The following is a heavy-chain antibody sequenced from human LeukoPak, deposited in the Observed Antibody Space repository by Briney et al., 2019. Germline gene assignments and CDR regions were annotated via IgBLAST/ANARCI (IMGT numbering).Heavy chain of an antibody. CDR3: ARSTCSGGSCSIDY. CDR1: GGSISSYY. Sequence: SETLSLTCTVSGGSISSYYWSWIRQPPGKGLEWIGYIYYSGSTSYNPSLKSRVTISVDTSKNQFSLKLSSVTAADTAVYYCARSTCSGGSCSIDYWGQGTLVTVSS. V-gene: IGHV4-59*01. D-gene: IGHD2-15*01. CDR2: IYYSGST. J-gene: IGHJ4*02.